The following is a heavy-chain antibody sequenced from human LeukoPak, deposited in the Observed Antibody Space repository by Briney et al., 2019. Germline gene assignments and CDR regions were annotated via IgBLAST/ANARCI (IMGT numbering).Heavy chain of an antibody. V-gene: IGHV3-23*01. CDR1: GFSFRNFA. Sequence: GGSLRLSCAASGFSFRNFAMSWVRQAPGKGLEWVSAISGSGVSTYYADSVKGRFTISRDNSKKTLYLQMNSLRAEDTAVYYCARHQVATATFNYYYYGMDVWGQGTTVTVSS. D-gene: IGHD5-18*01. CDR2: ISGSGVST. J-gene: IGHJ6*02. CDR3: ARHQVATATFNYYYYGMDV.